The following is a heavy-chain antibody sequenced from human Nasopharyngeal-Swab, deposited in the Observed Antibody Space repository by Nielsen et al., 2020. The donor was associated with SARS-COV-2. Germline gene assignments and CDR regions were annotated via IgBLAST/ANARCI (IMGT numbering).Heavy chain of an antibody. CDR2: ICPGDSDT. V-gene: IGHV5-51*01. CDR3: ARHNCGGDCYSNDWYFDL. J-gene: IGHJ2*01. D-gene: IGHD2-21*02. Sequence: GESLKISCKGSGYSFTSYWIGWVRQMPGKGLEWMGIICPGDSDTRYSPSFQGQVTISADKSISTAYLQWSSLKASDTAMYYCARHNCGGDCYSNDWYFDLWGRGTLVTVSS. CDR1: GYSFTSYW.